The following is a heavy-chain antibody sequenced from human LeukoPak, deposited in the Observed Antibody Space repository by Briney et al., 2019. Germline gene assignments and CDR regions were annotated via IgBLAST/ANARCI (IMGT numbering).Heavy chain of an antibody. CDR2: INSDGSRT. CDR3: ARDPDLSGYSFFDY. CDR1: GFTFSTYW. V-gene: IGHV3-74*01. J-gene: IGHJ4*02. Sequence: GGSLRLSCAASGFTFSTYWMHWVRQPPGRGLVWVSRINSDGSRTTYADSVKGRFTISRDNAKNTLYLQMNSLRAEDTAVYYCARDPDLSGYSFFDYWGQGTLVTVSS. D-gene: IGHD3-22*01.